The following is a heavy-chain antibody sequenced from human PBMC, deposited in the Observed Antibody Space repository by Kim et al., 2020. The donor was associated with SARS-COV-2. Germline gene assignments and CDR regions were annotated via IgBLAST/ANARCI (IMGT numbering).Heavy chain of an antibody. CDR1: GFTFNNYD. CDR3: ARDTTVMVYYYYMDV. Sequence: GGSLRLSCEASGFTFNNYDMNWVRQAPGKGLEWVSYISGSGNSIHYADSVKGRFSISRDNAKNSLYLQMNSLSAEDTAVFYCARDTTVMVYYYYMDVWG. V-gene: IGHV3-48*03. J-gene: IGHJ6*03. D-gene: IGHD5-18*01. CDR2: ISGSGNSI.